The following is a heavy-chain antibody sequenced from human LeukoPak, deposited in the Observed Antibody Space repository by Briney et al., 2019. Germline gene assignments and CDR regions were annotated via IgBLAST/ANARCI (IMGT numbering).Heavy chain of an antibody. CDR3: AKGLGRLGY. Sequence: PGGSLRLSCAASGFTFSSYAMSWVRQAPGKGLECVSSISGSGCSTYYAASVKGRFTISRDNSKNTLYLQMNSLRAEDTAVYYCAKGLGRLGYWGQGTVVSVSS. CDR2: ISGSGCST. D-gene: IGHD3-16*01. CDR1: GFTFSSYA. V-gene: IGHV3-23*01. J-gene: IGHJ4*02.